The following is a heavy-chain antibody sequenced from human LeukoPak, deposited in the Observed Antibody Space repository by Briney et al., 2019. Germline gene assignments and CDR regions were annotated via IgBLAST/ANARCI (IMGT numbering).Heavy chain of an antibody. CDR2: IYSGGTT. CDR3: AKGGGYSGFGD. V-gene: IGHV3-66*01. Sequence: GGSLRLSCAASGFTFSSYEMNWVRQAPGKGLECVSVIYSGGTTYYPDSVKGRFTISRDNSKNTLYLQMNSLRAEDTAVYYCAKGGGYSGFGDWGRGTLVTVSS. J-gene: IGHJ4*02. D-gene: IGHD5-12*01. CDR1: GFTFSSYE.